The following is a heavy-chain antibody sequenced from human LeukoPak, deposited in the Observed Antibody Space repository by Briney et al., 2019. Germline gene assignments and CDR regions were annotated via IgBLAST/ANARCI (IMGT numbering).Heavy chain of an antibody. D-gene: IGHD4-17*01. CDR3: ARDSGDYGDDAIGDY. V-gene: IGHV1-18*01. Sequence: ASVKVSCKASGYSFTTQPMNWVRQAPGQGLEWMGWISAYNGNTNYAQKLQGRVTMTTDTSTSTAYMELRSLRSDDTAVYYCARDSGDYGDDAIGDYWGQGTLVTVSS. CDR2: ISAYNGNT. CDR1: GYSFTTQP. J-gene: IGHJ4*02.